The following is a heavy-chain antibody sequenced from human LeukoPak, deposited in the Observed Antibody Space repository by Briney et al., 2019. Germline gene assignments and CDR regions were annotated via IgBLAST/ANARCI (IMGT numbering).Heavy chain of an antibody. CDR2: IYHSGST. J-gene: IGHJ4*02. D-gene: IGHD1-26*01. CDR3: AREGGSYFSAPFDY. CDR1: GYSISSGYY. V-gene: IGHV4-38-2*02. Sequence: SETLSLTCAVCGYSISSGYYWGWLRQPPGEGLEWIGSIYHSGSTYYNPSLKSRVTISVDTSKNQFSLKLSSVTAADTAVYYCAREGGSYFSAPFDYWGQGTLVTVSS.